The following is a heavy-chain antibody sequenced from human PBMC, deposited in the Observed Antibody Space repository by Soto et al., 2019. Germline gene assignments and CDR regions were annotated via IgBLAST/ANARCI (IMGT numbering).Heavy chain of an antibody. J-gene: IGHJ6*02. V-gene: IGHV3-33*01. Sequence: AGGSLRLSCAASGFTFSSYGMHWVRQAPGKGLEWVAVIWYDGSNKYYADSVKGRFTISRDNSKNTLYLQMNSLRAEDTAVYYCARSIGSSGYYKGPYYYGMDVWGQGTTVTVSS. CDR1: GFTFSSYG. D-gene: IGHD3-22*01. CDR2: IWYDGSNK. CDR3: ARSIGSSGYYKGPYYYGMDV.